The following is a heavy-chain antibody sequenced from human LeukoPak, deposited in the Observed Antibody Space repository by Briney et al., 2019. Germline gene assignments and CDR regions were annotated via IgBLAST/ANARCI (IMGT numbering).Heavy chain of an antibody. J-gene: IGHJ3*02. CDR2: ISYTGGET. D-gene: IGHD1-14*01. V-gene: IGHV4-59*08. CDR3: ARQPGGTAAFDI. Sequence: SETLSLTCTVSGGSINSYYWSWIRQPPGKGLEWIGYISYTGGETNYNPSLKSRLTISIDTSKNHFSLMLTSVTAADTAVYYCARQPGGTAAFDIWAQGTMVTVFS. CDR1: GGSINSYY.